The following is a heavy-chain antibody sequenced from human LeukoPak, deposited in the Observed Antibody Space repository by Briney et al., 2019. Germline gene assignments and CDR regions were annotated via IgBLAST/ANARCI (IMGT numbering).Heavy chain of an antibody. D-gene: IGHD3-16*02. V-gene: IGHV3-23*01. CDR3: VRHDSFIPF. CDR2: ISDTYGTT. Sequence: PGGSLRLSCAASGFTFTNYAMTWVRQAPGKGLEWVSSISDTYGTTYYTDPVKGRCTISRDNSKNTVYLQLNNLRAEDTAIYFCVRHDSFIPFWGQGTLVAVSS. J-gene: IGHJ4*02. CDR1: GFTFTNYA.